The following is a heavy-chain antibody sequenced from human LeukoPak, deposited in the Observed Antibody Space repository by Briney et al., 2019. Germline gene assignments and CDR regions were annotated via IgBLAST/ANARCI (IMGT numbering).Heavy chain of an antibody. D-gene: IGHD3-10*01. J-gene: IGHJ3*02. CDR2: IYHSGST. V-gene: IGHV4-4*02. CDR3: ASQGSGSYYTDAFDI. CDR1: GGSISSSNW. Sequence: SEPLSLTCAVSGGSISSSNWWSWVRQPPGKGLEWIGEIYHSGSTNYNPSLKSRVTISVDKSKNQFSLKLSSVTAADTAVYYCASQGSGSYYTDAFDIWGQGTMVTVSS.